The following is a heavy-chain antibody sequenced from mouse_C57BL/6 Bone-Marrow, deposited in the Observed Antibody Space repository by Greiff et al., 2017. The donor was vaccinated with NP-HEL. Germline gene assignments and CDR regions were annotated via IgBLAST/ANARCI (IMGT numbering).Heavy chain of an antibody. V-gene: IGHV1-52*01. J-gene: IGHJ4*01. CDR1: GYTFTSYW. CDR3: ARGMDY. Sequence: QVQLQQPGAELVRPGSSVKLSCKASGYTFTSYWMHWVKQRPIQGLEWIGNIDPSDSDTHYNQKFKDKATLTVDKSSSTAYMQLNGLTSEDSAVYYCARGMDYWGQGTSVTVSA. CDR2: IDPSDSDT.